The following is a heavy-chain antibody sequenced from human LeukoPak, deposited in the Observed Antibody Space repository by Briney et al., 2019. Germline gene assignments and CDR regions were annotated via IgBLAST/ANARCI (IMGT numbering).Heavy chain of an antibody. V-gene: IGHV3-30-3*01. CDR1: GFTFSSYA. J-gene: IGHJ4*02. D-gene: IGHD3-22*01. CDR3: YDSSGYGY. CDR2: ISYDGSNK. Sequence: GRSLRLSCAASGFTFSSYAMHWVRQAPGKGLEWVAVISYDGSNKYYADSVKGRFTISRDNSKNTLYLQMNSLKTEDTAVYFCYDSSGYGYWGQGTLVTVSS.